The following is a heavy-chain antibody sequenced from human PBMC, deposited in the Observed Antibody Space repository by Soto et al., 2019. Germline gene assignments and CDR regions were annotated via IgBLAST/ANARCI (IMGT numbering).Heavy chain of an antibody. CDR3: AKDTRLLNTVTTVGWFDP. J-gene: IGHJ5*02. V-gene: IGHV3-9*01. CDR2: ISWNSGSI. D-gene: IGHD4-4*01. CDR1: GFTFDDYA. Sequence: GGSLRLSCAASGFTFDDYALHWVRQAPGKGLEWVSGISWNSGSIGYADSVKGRFTISRDNAKNSLYLQMNSLRAEDTALYYCAKDTRLLNTVTTVGWFDPWGQGTLVTVSS.